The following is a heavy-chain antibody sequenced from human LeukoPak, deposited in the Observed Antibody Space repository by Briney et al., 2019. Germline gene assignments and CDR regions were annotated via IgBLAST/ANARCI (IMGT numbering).Heavy chain of an antibody. D-gene: IGHD5-18*01. J-gene: IGHJ4*02. CDR1: GGSISSYY. CDR2: IYYSGST. CDR3: AARVDTADYFDY. V-gene: IGHV4-59*01. Sequence: SETLSLTCTVSGGSISSYYWSWIRQPPGKGLEWIGYIYYSGSTNYNPSLKSRVTISVDTSKNQFSLKLSSVTAADTAVYYCAARVDTADYFDYWGQGTLVTVS.